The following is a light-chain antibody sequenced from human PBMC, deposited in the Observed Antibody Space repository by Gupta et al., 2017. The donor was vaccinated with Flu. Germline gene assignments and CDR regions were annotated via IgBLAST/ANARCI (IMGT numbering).Light chain of an antibody. CDR3: SSYTRSTTWV. J-gene: IGLJ3*02. CDR2: EVT. Sequence: QSALTQPASVSGSPGQSITLSCTGTSSDVGGYNYVSWYQQHPGKAPKLMIYEVTNRPSGVSDRFSGSKSGNTASLTXSXLQAEDXADYYCSSYTRSTTWVFGGGTKLTVL. V-gene: IGLV2-14*01. CDR1: SSDVGGYNY.